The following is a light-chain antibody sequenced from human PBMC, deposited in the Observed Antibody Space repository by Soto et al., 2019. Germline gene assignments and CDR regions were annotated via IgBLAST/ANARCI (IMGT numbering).Light chain of an antibody. CDR2: GAS. J-gene: IGKJ2*01. CDR1: QSVSSNY. Sequence: EIVLTQSPGTLSLSPGERATLSCRASQSVSSNYLAWYQHKPGQAPRLLIYGASSRATGIPDRFSGSGSVTDFTLTINTLEPEYFAVYYCQQYSTSLYTFGQGTKLELK. V-gene: IGKV3-20*01. CDR3: QQYSTSLYT.